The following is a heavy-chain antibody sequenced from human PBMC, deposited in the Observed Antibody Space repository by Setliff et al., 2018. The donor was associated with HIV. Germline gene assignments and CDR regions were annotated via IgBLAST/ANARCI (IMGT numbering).Heavy chain of an antibody. Sequence: GGSLRLSCTGSGFIFGDYATSWVRQAPGKGLEWVGIIRSKAYGGTTEYAASVKGRFTISRDDSKSIAFLKMNSLKTEDTAVYYCTRGQDVVVLSPTGSDAFDIWGRGTMVTVSS. D-gene: IGHD2-15*01. CDR1: GFIFGDYA. J-gene: IGHJ3*02. V-gene: IGHV3-49*04. CDR3: TRGQDVVVLSPTGSDAFDI. CDR2: IRSKAYGGTT.